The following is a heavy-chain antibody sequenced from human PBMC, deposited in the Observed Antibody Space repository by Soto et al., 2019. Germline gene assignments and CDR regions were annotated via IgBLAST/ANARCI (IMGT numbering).Heavy chain of an antibody. J-gene: IGHJ4*02. CDR2: IHNSSSTI. Sequence: EVQLVESGGGLVQPGKSLRLSCEASGYTFSSYSMNWVRQAPGKGLEWVSYIHNSSSTIYYADSVRGRFTISRDNAKNSLYLQMNSLRDEDTAVYYCARGVQIIVLLPAAIDYWGQGTLVTVSS. V-gene: IGHV3-48*02. CDR3: ARGVQIIVLLPAAIDY. CDR1: GYTFSSYS. D-gene: IGHD2-2*01.